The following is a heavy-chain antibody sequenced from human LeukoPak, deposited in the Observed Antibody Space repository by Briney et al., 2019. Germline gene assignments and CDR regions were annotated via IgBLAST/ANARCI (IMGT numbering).Heavy chain of an antibody. D-gene: IGHD3-9*01. J-gene: IGHJ3*02. V-gene: IGHV3-21*01. Sequence: GGALRLSCAASGFTFSSYSMNWVRQAPGKGLEWVSSISSSSSYIYYADSVKGRFTISRDNAKNSLYLKMNSLRAEATAVYYCARDRDILTGYYITDAFDIWGQGTMVTVSS. CDR3: ARDRDILTGYYITDAFDI. CDR1: GFTFSSYS. CDR2: ISSSSSYI.